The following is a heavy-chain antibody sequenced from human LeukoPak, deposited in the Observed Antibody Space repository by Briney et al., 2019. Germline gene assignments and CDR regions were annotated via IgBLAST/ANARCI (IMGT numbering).Heavy chain of an antibody. V-gene: IGHV1-3*01. CDR2: INGGNGNT. Sequence: GASVKVSCKASGYTFTSYAMHWVRQAPGQRLEWMGWINGGNGNTKYSQKLQGRVTITRDTSASTAYMELRSLRSEDTAVFYCARGPPRLNWFDPWGQGTLDTVSS. J-gene: IGHJ5*02. CDR1: GYTFTSYA. CDR3: ARGPPRLNWFDP. D-gene: IGHD6-25*01.